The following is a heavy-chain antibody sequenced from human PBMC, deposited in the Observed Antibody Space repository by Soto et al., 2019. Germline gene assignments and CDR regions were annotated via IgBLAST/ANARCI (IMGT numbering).Heavy chain of an antibody. CDR2: INHSGST. V-gene: IGHV4-34*01. CDR3: ARRSGSYYMYHGMDV. J-gene: IGHJ6*02. CDR1: GGSFSGYY. D-gene: IGHD3-10*01. Sequence: SETLSLTCAVYGGSFSGYYWSWIRQPPGKGLEWIGEINHSGSTNYNPSLKSRVTISVDTSKNQFSRKLSSVTAADTAVYYCARRSGSYYMYHGMDVWGQGTTVTVSS.